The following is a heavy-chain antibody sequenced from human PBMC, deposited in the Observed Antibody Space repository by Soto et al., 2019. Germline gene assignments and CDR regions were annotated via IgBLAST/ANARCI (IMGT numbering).Heavy chain of an antibody. CDR3: ARDHINYSGYDNYGMDV. J-gene: IGHJ6*02. Sequence: GASVKVSCKASGGTFSSYAISWVRQASGQGLEWMGGIIPIFGTANYAQKFQGRVTITADESTSTAYMELSSLRSEDTAVYYCARDHINYSGYDNYGMDVWGQGTTVTVSS. CDR2: IIPIFGTA. D-gene: IGHD1-26*01. CDR1: GGTFSSYA. V-gene: IGHV1-69*13.